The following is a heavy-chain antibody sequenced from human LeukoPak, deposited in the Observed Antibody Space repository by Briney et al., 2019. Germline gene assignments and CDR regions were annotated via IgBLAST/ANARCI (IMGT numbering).Heavy chain of an antibody. J-gene: IGHJ4*02. CDR2: INAGNGNT. Sequence: ASVKVSCKASGYTLTSYAMHWVRQAPGQRLEWMGWINAGNGNTKYSQKFQGRVTITRDTSASTAYMELSSLRSEDTAVYYCARAITMVRGVIISLPHDYWGQGTLVTVSS. CDR1: GYTLTSYA. CDR3: ARAITMVRGVIISLPHDY. D-gene: IGHD3-10*01. V-gene: IGHV1-3*01.